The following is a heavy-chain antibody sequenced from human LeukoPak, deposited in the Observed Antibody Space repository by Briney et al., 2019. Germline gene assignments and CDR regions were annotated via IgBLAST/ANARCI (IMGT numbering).Heavy chain of an antibody. D-gene: IGHD1-26*01. V-gene: IGHV3-23*01. J-gene: IGHJ4*02. CDR3: AKGRGLERGASDY. CDR1: GFTFSSYA. CDR2: ISGSGGST. Sequence: GGSLRLSCAAPGFTFSSYAMSWVRQAPGKGLEWVSGISGSGGSTHYADSVKGRFTISRDNSKNTLYLQMNSLRAEDTAVYYCAKGRGLERGASDYWGQGTLVTVSS.